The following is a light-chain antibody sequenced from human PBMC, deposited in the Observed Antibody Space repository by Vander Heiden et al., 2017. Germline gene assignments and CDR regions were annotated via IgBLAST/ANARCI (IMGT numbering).Light chain of an antibody. Sequence: QSALTQPASVSGSPGQSITISCTGTSSDVGSYNLVSWYQQHPGKAPKLMIYEVSKRPSGVSHRFSGSKSGNTASLTISGLQAADEADYYCCSYAGSSTLVFGGGTKLTVL. V-gene: IGLV2-23*02. CDR3: CSYAGSSTLV. CDR2: EVS. CDR1: SSDVGSYNL. J-gene: IGLJ2*01.